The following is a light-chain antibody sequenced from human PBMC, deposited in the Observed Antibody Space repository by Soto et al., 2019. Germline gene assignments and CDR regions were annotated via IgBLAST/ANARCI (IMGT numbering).Light chain of an antibody. CDR3: QSYDSSLSGSVV. CDR1: SSNIGAGYD. Sequence: QSVLTQPPSVSGAPGQRVTISCTGSSSNIGAGYDVHWYQQLPGTAPKLLIYGNSNRPSGVPDRFSGSKSGTSASLAITGLQAEDEADYYCQSYDSSLSGSVVFGGGTKLTL. V-gene: IGLV1-40*01. J-gene: IGLJ2*01. CDR2: GNS.